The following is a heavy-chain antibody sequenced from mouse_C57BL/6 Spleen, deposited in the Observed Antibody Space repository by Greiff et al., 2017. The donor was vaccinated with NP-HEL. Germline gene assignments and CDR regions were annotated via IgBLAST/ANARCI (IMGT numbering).Heavy chain of an antibody. Sequence: QVQLQQPGAELVRPGSSVKLSCKASGYTFTSYWMHWVKQRPIQGLEWIGNIDPSDSETHYNQKFKDKATLTVDKSSSTAYMQLSSLTSEDSAVYYCARFSVRGSYWYFDVWGTGTTVTVSS. D-gene: IGHD2-14*01. CDR3: ARFSVRGSYWYFDV. CDR1: GYTFTSYW. J-gene: IGHJ1*03. V-gene: IGHV1-52*01. CDR2: IDPSDSET.